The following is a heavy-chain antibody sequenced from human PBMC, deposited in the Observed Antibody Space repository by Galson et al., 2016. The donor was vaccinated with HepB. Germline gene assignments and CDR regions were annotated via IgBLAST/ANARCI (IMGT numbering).Heavy chain of an antibody. CDR3: ARDPADNSYFDPFDY. CDR2: INAASGYA. D-gene: IGHD2/OR15-2a*01. CDR1: GYTFTTYG. J-gene: IGHJ4*02. Sequence: SVKVSCKASGYTFTTYGIYWVRQAPGESLEWLGWINAASGYAKYSQKFQGRVTITRDTSASTAYMDLSSLTSEDTAVYYCARDPADNSYFDPFDYWGQGTLVTVSS. V-gene: IGHV1-3*01.